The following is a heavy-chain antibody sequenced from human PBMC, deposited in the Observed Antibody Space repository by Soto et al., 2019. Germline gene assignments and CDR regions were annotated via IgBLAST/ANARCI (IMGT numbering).Heavy chain of an antibody. V-gene: IGHV3-23*01. CDR1: GVTCSSYA. J-gene: IGHJ4*02. CDR3: AKRATGTYFDY. Sequence: VGSLRLSCAASGVTCSSYAMNWVRQAPGKGLEWVSVISGSGGSTYYADSVKGRFTISRDNSKNTLYLQMNSLRAEDTAVYYCAKRATGTYFDYWGQGTLVTVSS. CDR2: ISGSGGST. D-gene: IGHD1-1*01.